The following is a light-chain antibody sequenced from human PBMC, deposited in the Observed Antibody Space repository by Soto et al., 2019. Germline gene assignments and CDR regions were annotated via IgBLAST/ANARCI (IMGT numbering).Light chain of an antibody. CDR3: KHYNSYGT. V-gene: IGKV1-5*01. J-gene: IGKJ1*01. CDR2: HAS. Sequence: DLHMTQSPSTLSSSVGDRVTITCRASQSISTWLAWYQQKPGKAPKLLIYHASSLETGVQSSFSGSGSGTEFTLTIRSVQPDDFASYYCKHYNSYGTCGQGTKGDIK. CDR1: QSISTW.